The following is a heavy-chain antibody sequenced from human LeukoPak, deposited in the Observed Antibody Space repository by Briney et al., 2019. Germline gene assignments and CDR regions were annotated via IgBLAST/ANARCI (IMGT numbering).Heavy chain of an antibody. CDR3: ARDSVTMIVSAYYMDV. CDR1: GFTFSSYW. CDR2: IKKDGSEK. V-gene: IGHV3-7*01. Sequence: GGSLRLSCAASGFTFSSYWMSWVRQAPGKGLEWVANIKKDGSEKYYVDSVKGRFTISRDNAKTSLYLQMNSLRAEDTAVYYCARDSVTMIVSAYYMDVWGKGTTVTVSS. D-gene: IGHD3-22*01. J-gene: IGHJ6*03.